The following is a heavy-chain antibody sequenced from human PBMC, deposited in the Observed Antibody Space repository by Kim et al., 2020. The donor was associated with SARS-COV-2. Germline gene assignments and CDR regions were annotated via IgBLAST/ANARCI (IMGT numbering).Heavy chain of an antibody. J-gene: IGHJ4*01. V-gene: IGHV4-39*01. CDR2: AYYIGNT. D-gene: IGHD6-19*01. CDR1: GGSLSSSSYY. CDR3: ARHQRHSSGGYVVFDY. Sequence: SETLSLTCTVSGGSLSSSSYYWGWIRQPPGKGLEWIGTAYYIGNTYYNPSLKSRVTISVDTSKNQFSLKLGSVTAADTAVYYCARHQRHSSGGYVVFDY.